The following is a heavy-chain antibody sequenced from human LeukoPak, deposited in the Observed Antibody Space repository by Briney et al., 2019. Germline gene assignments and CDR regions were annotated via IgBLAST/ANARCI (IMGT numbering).Heavy chain of an antibody. V-gene: IGHV3-66*04. CDR1: GFTFSRYG. CDR3: ARLRRELWGLSFDD. Sequence: GKSLRLSCAASGFTFSRYGMQWVRQAPGKGLEWVSVIYSDGSPYYADSVRGRFTISRDNSKNTLYLQMNSLRAEDTAVYYCARLRRELWGLSFDDWGQGTQVTVSS. CDR2: IYSDGSP. J-gene: IGHJ4*02. D-gene: IGHD1-7*01.